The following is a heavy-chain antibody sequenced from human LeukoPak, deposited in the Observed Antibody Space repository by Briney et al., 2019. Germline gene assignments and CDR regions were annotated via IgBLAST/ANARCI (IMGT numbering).Heavy chain of an antibody. V-gene: IGHV1-24*01. D-gene: IGHD6-19*01. J-gene: IGHJ4*02. CDR2: FDPEDGET. Sequence: GASVKVSCKVSGYTLTELSIHWVRQAPGKGLEWMGCFDPEDGETIYAQKFQGRVTIPEDTSTDTAYMELSSLRSEDTAVYYCATIAVTGTTDPEIDYWGQGTLVTVSS. CDR1: GYTLTELS. CDR3: ATIAVTGTTDPEIDY.